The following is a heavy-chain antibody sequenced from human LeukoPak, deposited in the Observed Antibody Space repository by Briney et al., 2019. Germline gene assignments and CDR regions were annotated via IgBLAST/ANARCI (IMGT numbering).Heavy chain of an antibody. CDR2: INHSGST. D-gene: IGHD6-19*01. Sequence: PSETLSLTCAVYGGSFSVYYWSWIRQPPGKGLEWIGEINHSGSTNYNPSLKSRVTISVDTSKNQFSLKLSSVTAADTAVYYCARGKRYSSGWPFDYWGQGTLVTVSS. V-gene: IGHV4-34*01. CDR3: ARGKRYSSGWPFDY. CDR1: GGSFSVYY. J-gene: IGHJ4*02.